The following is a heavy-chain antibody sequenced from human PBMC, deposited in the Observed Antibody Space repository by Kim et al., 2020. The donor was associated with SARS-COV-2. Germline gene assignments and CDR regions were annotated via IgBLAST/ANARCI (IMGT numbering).Heavy chain of an antibody. D-gene: IGHD6-19*01. V-gene: IGHV4-4*02. CDR1: GGSITCINR. Sequence: SETLSLTCAVSGGSITCINRWNWVRQPPGKGLEWIGEIFHNGDTNYNPSLKSRVTMSVDKSNNEFSLRLDSVTAADTAVYFCARAFSVAVAGTYYYVMDVWGPGTTVTVSS. J-gene: IGHJ6*02. CDR2: IFHNGDT. CDR3: ARAFSVAVAGTYYYVMDV.